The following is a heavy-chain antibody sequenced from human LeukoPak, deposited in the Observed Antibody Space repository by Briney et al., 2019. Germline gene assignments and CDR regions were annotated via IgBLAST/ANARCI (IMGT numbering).Heavy chain of an antibody. V-gene: IGHV3-30*02. CDR3: AKDRTIFGVDGGLDYFDY. D-gene: IGHD3-3*01. Sequence: GGSLRLSCAASGFTFSSYGMHWVRQAPGKGLEWVAFIRYDGSNKYYADSVKGRFTISRDNSKNTLYLQMNSLRAEDTAVYYCAKDRTIFGVDGGLDYFDYWGQGTLVTVSS. CDR1: GFTFSSYG. J-gene: IGHJ4*02. CDR2: IRYDGSNK.